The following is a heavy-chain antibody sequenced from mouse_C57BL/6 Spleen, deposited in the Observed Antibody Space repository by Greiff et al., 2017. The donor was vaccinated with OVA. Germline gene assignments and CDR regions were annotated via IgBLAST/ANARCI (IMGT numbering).Heavy chain of an antibody. Sequence: QVQLLQPGAELVKPGASVTLSCKASGFTFTSYWMHWVRQRPGRGLEWIGRIDPNSGGTKYNEKFKSKATLTVDKPSSTAYRQLSSLTSEDSAVYDCARAGHGPLYAMDYWGQGTSVTVSS. CDR1: GFTFTSYW. V-gene: IGHV1-72*01. J-gene: IGHJ4*01. D-gene: IGHD1-1*02. CDR3: ARAGHGPLYAMDY. CDR2: IDPNSGGT.